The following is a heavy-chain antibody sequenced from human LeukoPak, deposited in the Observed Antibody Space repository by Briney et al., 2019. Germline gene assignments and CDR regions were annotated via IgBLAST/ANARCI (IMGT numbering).Heavy chain of an antibody. V-gene: IGHV3-53*04. Sequence: GGSLRLSCAASGFTVSANYMSWVRQAPGKGLEWVSVIYSGGSTYYADSVKGRSTISRHNSKNTLYLQMNSLRPEDTAVYYCARGRNYDSSGYYYEYYFDYWGQGTLVTVSS. CDR1: GFTVSANY. CDR2: IYSGGST. D-gene: IGHD3-22*01. J-gene: IGHJ4*02. CDR3: ARGRNYDSSGYYYEYYFDY.